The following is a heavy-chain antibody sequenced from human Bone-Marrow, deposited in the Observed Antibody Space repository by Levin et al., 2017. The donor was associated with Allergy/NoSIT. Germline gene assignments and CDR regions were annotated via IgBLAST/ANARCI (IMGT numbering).Heavy chain of an antibody. Sequence: SETLSLTCTVSGDSISDFYWSWIRQSPGKGLEWIGCVFYSGNTNYNPSLKSRLTISVDMSKNQFSLKLNSVTAADTAVYYCARLRRGSQWLSHYYYAMDVWGQGTTVTVSS. J-gene: IGHJ6*02. CDR2: VFYSGNT. CDR1: GDSISDFY. D-gene: IGHD2-8*01. V-gene: IGHV4-59*12. CDR3: ARLRRGSQWLSHYYYAMDV.